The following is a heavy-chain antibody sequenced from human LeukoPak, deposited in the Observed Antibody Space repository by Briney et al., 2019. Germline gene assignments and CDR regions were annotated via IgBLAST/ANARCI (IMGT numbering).Heavy chain of an antibody. CDR2: IYPGDSDT. Sequence: GESLKISCKGSGYTFTTSWIGWVRQMPGKGLGWMGIIYPGDSDTRYSPSFQGQVTISADKSISTAYLQWSSLKASDTAMYYCARLGYCTNGICYSYDYWGQGTLVTVSS. J-gene: IGHJ4*02. D-gene: IGHD2-8*01. CDR1: GYTFTTSW. V-gene: IGHV5-51*01. CDR3: ARLGYCTNGICYSYDY.